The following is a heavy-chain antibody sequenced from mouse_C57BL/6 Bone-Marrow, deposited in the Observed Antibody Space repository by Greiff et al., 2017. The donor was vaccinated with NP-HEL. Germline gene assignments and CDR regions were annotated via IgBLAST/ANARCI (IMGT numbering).Heavy chain of an antibody. Sequence: EVQLVESEGGLVQPGSSMKLSCTASGFTFSDYYMAWVRQVPEKGLEWVANINYDGSSTYYLDSLKSRFIISRDNAKNILYLQMSSPKSEDTATYYCARWDYYGSPGYLDYWGQGTTLTVSS. CDR1: GFTFSDYY. CDR2: INYDGSST. J-gene: IGHJ2*01. CDR3: ARWDYYGSPGYLDY. V-gene: IGHV5-16*01. D-gene: IGHD1-1*01.